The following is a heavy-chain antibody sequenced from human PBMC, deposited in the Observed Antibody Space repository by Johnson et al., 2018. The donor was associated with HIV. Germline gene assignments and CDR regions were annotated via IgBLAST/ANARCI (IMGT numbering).Heavy chain of an antibody. CDR2: ISYDGSNK. J-gene: IGHJ3*02. D-gene: IGHD3-10*01. CDR1: GFIFSSYV. CDR3: AKDSDRYYYGSGDAFDI. V-gene: IGHV3-30-3*01. Sequence: QVQLVESGGGLVQPGGSLRLSCAASGFIFSSYVMYWVRQAPGKGLEWVAVISYDGSNKYYADSVKVRCIISRDNSKNSLYLQMNVLRAEDTALYFCAKDSDRYYYGSGDAFDIWGQVTMVTVFS.